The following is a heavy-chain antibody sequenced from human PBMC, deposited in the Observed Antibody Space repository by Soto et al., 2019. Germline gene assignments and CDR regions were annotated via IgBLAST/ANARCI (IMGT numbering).Heavy chain of an antibody. J-gene: IGHJ6*02. CDR2: INPNSGGT. Sequence: ASVKVSCKASGYTFTGYYMHWVRQAPGQGLEWMGWINPNSGGTNYAQKFQGWVTMTRDTSISTAYMELSRLRSDDTAVYYCAREVAVAGTHLNYYYGMDVWGQGTTVTVSS. CDR3: AREVAVAGTHLNYYYGMDV. CDR1: GYTFTGYY. V-gene: IGHV1-2*04. D-gene: IGHD6-19*01.